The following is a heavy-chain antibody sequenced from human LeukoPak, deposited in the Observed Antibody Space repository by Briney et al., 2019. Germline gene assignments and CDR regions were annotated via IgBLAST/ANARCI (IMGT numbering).Heavy chain of an antibody. CDR2: INHSGGT. V-gene: IGHV4-34*01. Sequence: GSLRLSCAASGFVFRSVWMTWVRQPPGKGLEWIGEINHSGGTNYNPSLKSRVTISVDTSKNQFSLKLSSVTAADTAVYYCASRGYCSSTSCPPPGYWGQGTLVAVSS. D-gene: IGHD2-2*01. CDR3: ASRGYCSSTSCPPPGY. CDR1: GFVFRSVW. J-gene: IGHJ4*02.